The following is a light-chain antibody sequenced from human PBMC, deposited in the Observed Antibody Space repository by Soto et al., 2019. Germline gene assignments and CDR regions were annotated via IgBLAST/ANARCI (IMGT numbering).Light chain of an antibody. J-gene: IGKJ2*01. V-gene: IGKV1-33*01. CDR1: RDISVY. CDR2: DAT. Sequence: DIQMTQSPSSLSASVGDRVTITCQATRDISVYLNWYQQNPGRPPKLLVYDATNLQTGVPSRFSASGSGTYFSLTISSLQPEDIATYYCQQYDNLPPYTFGQGTKLEIK. CDR3: QQYDNLPPYT.